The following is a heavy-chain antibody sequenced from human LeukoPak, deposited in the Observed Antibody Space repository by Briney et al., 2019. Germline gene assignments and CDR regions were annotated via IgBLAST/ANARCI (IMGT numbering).Heavy chain of an antibody. J-gene: IGHJ4*02. CDR2: ISGSGGST. CDR1: GFTVSSNY. CDR3: AKDRTAAGLDY. D-gene: IGHD6-13*01. Sequence: GGSLRLSCAASGFTVSSNYMSWVRQAPGKGLEWVSAISGSGGSTYYADSVKGRFTISRDNSKNTLYLQMNSLRAEDTAVYYCAKDRTAAGLDYWGQGTLVTVSS. V-gene: IGHV3-23*01.